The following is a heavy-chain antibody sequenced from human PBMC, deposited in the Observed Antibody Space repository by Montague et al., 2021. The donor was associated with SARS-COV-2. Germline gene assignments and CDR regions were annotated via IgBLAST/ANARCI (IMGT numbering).Heavy chain of an antibody. V-gene: IGHV4-59*01. Sequence: SETLSLTCTVSGGSISSYYWSWIRQPPGKGLEWIGYIYYSGSTNXNPSLKSRVTISVDTSKNQFSLKLSSVTAADTAVYYCARDSRTDFDWLFPDGGSYYYYMDVWGKGTTVTVSS. J-gene: IGHJ6*03. CDR1: GGSISSYY. D-gene: IGHD3-9*01. CDR3: ARDSRTDFDWLFPDGGSYYYYMDV. CDR2: IYYSGST.